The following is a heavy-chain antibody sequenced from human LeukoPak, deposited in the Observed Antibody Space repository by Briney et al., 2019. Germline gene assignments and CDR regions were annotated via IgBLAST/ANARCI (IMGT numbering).Heavy chain of an antibody. CDR2: ISSSSSYI. CDR3: ARGASGVFDY. V-gene: IGHV3-21*01. CDR1: GFTFSSYS. J-gene: IGHJ4*02. Sequence: GGSLRLSCAASGFTFSSYSMNWVRQAPGKGLEWVSSISSSSSYIYYADSVKGRFTISRDNAKNSLYLQMNGLRAEDTAVYYCARGASGVFDYWGREPWSPSPQ. D-gene: IGHD1-26*01.